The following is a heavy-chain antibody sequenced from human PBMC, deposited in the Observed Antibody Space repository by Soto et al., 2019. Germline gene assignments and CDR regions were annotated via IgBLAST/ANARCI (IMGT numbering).Heavy chain of an antibody. CDR1: GYTFTSYG. D-gene: IGHD3-22*01. J-gene: IGHJ4*02. CDR2: IIPIFGTA. V-gene: IGHV1-69*13. Sequence: ASVKVSCKASGYTFTSYGISWVRQAPGQGLEWMGGIIPIFGTANYAQKFQGRVTITADESTSTAYMELNSLRAEDTAVYYCAQDTYYHDTSGYYVFAYWGQGTLVTVS. CDR3: AQDTYYHDTSGYYVFAY.